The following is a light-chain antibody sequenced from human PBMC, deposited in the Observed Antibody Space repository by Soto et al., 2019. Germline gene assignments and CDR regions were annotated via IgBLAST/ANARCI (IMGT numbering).Light chain of an antibody. CDR1: SSDVGSYNL. V-gene: IGLV2-23*01. J-gene: IGLJ1*01. CDR3: CSYAGSREV. CDR2: EGS. Sequence: QSVLTQPASVSGSPGQSITISCTGISSDVGSYNLVSWYQQHPGKAPKLMIYEGSKRPSGVSNRFSGSKSGNTASLTISGLQAEDEADYYCCSYAGSREVFGTGTKVTVL.